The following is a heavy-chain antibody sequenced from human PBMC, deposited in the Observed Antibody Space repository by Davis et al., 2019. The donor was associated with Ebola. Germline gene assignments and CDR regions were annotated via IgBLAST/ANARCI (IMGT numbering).Heavy chain of an antibody. CDR3: ARADRYCSGGSCEKGVDY. CDR1: GFTFSSYS. Sequence: GESLKISCAASGFTFSSYSMNWVRQAPGKGLEWVSSISSSSSYIYYADSVKGRFTISRDNAKNSLYLQMNSLRAEDTAVYYCARADRYCSGGSCEKGVDYWGQGTLVTVSS. J-gene: IGHJ4*02. CDR2: ISSSSSYI. D-gene: IGHD2-15*01. V-gene: IGHV3-21*01.